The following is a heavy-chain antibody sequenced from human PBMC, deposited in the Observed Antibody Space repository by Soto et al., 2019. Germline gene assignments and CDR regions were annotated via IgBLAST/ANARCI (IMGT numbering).Heavy chain of an antibody. D-gene: IGHD6-13*01. J-gene: IGHJ4*02. CDR2: ISNDGSKT. V-gene: IGHV3-30*03. CDR3: AREPQAIAAGGIDS. Sequence: GCSLRLSCAAAGFPFSPYGMHWVRQAPGKGLEWVAGISNDGSKTYYGDSVKGRFTISRDNSEKTLYLQMNSLRAADTAVYYCAREPQAIAAGGIDSWGQGTLVTVSS. CDR1: GFPFSPYG.